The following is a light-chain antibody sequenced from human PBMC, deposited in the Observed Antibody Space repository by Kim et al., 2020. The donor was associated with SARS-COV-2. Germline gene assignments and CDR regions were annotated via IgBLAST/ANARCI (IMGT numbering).Light chain of an antibody. CDR1: ASNIGTNF. V-gene: IGLV1-47*01. CDR3: ATWDDRLRDSWV. CDR2: RND. J-gene: IGLJ3*02. Sequence: QSVLTQPPSASATPGQRVAISCSGSASNIGTNFVCWFQQVPGTAPKLLIYRNDQRPSEVPDRFSGSKSGTSASLAISGLRPEDEANYFCATWDDRLRDSWVFGGGTQLTVL.